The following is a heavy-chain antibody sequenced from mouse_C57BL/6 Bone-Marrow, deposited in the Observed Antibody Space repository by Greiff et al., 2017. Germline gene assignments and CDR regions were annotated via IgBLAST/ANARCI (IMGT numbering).Heavy chain of an antibody. V-gene: IGHV14-3*01. Sequence: VQLKQSVAELVRPGASVKLSCTASGFNIKNTYMHCVKQRPEQGLEWIGRIDPANGNTKYAPKFQGKATITADTSSNTAYLQLSSLTSEDTAIYYCACSSYRYFDVWGTGTTVTVSS. CDR3: ACSSYRYFDV. CDR1: GFNIKNTY. J-gene: IGHJ1*03. CDR2: IDPANGNT. D-gene: IGHD1-1*01.